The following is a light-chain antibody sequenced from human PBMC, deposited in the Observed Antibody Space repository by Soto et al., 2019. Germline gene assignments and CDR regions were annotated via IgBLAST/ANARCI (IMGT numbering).Light chain of an antibody. J-gene: IGLJ1*01. Sequence: QSVLTQPPSASGTPGQRVTISCSGSSSNIGSNYVYWYQQLPGTAPKLLIYSNNQRPSGVPDRFSGSKSGTSASLAISGLRSEDEADYYCAAWDDSHDVFGTGTKVTVL. CDR1: SSNIGSNY. CDR3: AAWDDSHDV. CDR2: SNN. V-gene: IGLV1-47*02.